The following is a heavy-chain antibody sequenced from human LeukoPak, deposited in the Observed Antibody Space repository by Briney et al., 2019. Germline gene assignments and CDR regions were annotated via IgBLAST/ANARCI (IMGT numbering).Heavy chain of an antibody. Sequence: SETLSLTCAVYGGSFSGYYWSWIRQPPGKGLEWIGEINHSGSTNYNPSLKSRVTISVDTSKNQFSLKLSSVTAADTAVYYCATTLMEDSSSSGYWGQGTLVTVSS. CDR3: ATTLMEDSSSSGY. J-gene: IGHJ4*02. CDR1: GGSFSGYY. CDR2: INHSGST. D-gene: IGHD6-6*01. V-gene: IGHV4-34*01.